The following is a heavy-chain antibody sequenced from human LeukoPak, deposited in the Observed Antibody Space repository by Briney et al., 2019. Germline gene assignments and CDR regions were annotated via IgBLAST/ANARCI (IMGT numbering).Heavy chain of an antibody. CDR2: INHSGST. D-gene: IGHD6-19*01. CDR3: ARQWLVSPLFDY. V-gene: IGHV4-34*01. CDR1: GGSFSGYY. J-gene: IGHJ4*02. Sequence: SETLSLTCTVSGGSFSGYYWSWIRQPPGKGLEWIGEINHSGSTNYNPSLRSRVTVSVHTSKNQLSLKLSSVTAADTAVYYCARQWLVSPLFDYWGQGTLVTVSS.